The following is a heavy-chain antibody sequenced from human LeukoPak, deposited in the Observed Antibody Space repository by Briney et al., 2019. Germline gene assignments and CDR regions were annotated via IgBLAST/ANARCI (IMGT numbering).Heavy chain of an antibody. Sequence: ASVKVSCKASGYTFTIYYIHWVRQAPGINPSGGSTNYAQKFQGRVTMTRDTSTSTVYMELSSLRSEDTAVYYCARGENYYGSGSYYPNYYYYYMDVWGKGTTVTISS. CDR1: GYTFTIYY. J-gene: IGHJ6*03. CDR3: ARGENYYGSGSYYPNYYYYYMDV. V-gene: IGHV1-46*01. CDR2: NPSGGST. D-gene: IGHD3-10*01.